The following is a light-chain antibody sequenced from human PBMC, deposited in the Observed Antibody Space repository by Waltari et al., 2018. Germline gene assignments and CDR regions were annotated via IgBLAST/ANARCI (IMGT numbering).Light chain of an antibody. J-gene: IGLJ1*01. CDR2: EVA. Sequence: QSALTQPASVSGSLGQSITLSCTGTRSDIGSYNYVSWYQQHPAKAPRLIIYEVASRPSGVSHRFSGSKSGNTASLTISGLLAGDEATYHCSAYTSSSTYVFGSGTNVTVL. V-gene: IGLV2-14*03. CDR1: RSDIGSYNY. CDR3: SAYTSSSTYV.